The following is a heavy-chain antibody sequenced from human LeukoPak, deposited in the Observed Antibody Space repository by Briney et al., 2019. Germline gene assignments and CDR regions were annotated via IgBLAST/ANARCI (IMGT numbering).Heavy chain of an antibody. CDR3: ARDGAFWSGYPYYFDY. CDR1: GFTFSRYW. V-gene: IGHV3-74*01. J-gene: IGHJ4*02. D-gene: IGHD3-3*01. CDR2: INSDGTDT. Sequence: QPGGSLRLSCAASGFTFSRYWVHWVRQAPGKGLVWVSRINSDGTDTTYADSVKGRFTISRDNAKNTLYLQMNSLRAEDTAVYYCARDGAFWSGYPYYFDYWGQGTLVTVSS.